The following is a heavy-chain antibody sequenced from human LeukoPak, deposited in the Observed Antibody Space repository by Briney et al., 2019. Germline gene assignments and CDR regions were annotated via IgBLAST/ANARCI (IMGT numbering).Heavy chain of an antibody. CDR2: IYYSGST. CDR3: ARHLRSMVRGVITTYYYYGMDV. J-gene: IGHJ6*02. V-gene: IGHV4-59*08. CDR1: GGSISSYY. D-gene: IGHD3-10*01. Sequence: SESLSLTCTVSGGSISSYYWSWIRQPPGKGLEWIGYIYYSGSTNYNPSLESRVTISVDTSKNQFSLKLSSVTAADTAVYYCARHLRSMVRGVITTYYYYGMDVWGQGTTVTVPS.